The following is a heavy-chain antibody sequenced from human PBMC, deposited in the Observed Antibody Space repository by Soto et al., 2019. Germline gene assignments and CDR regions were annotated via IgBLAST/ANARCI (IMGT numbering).Heavy chain of an antibody. D-gene: IGHD3-22*01. Sequence: GASVKVSCKASGGTFSSYAISWVRQAPGQGLEWMGGIIPIFGTANYAQKFQGRVTITADESTSTAYMELSSLRSEDTAVYYCANKANYYDSSGYPPPTPPRWYYGMDVWGQGTTVTVSS. CDR2: IIPIFGTA. CDR3: ANKANYYDSSGYPPPTPPRWYYGMDV. CDR1: GGTFSSYA. V-gene: IGHV1-69*13. J-gene: IGHJ6*02.